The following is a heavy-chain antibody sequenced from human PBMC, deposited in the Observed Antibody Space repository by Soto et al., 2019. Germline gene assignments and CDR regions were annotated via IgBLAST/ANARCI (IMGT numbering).Heavy chain of an antibody. J-gene: IGHJ3*02. CDR3: AKDLRITIFGVVPRAFDI. V-gene: IGHV3-23*01. Sequence: PGGSLRLSCAVSGLTFSNYAMSWVRQAPGKGLEWVSAISGSGGSTYYADSVKGRFTISRDNSKNTLYLQMNSLRAEDTAVYYCAKDLRITIFGVVPRAFDIWGQGTMVTVSS. D-gene: IGHD3-3*01. CDR1: GLTFSNYA. CDR2: ISGSGGST.